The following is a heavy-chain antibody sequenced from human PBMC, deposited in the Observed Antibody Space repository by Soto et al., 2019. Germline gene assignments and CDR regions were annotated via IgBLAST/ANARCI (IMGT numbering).Heavy chain of an antibody. Sequence: SETLSLTCNVSGGSIYTYYWNWIRQSPGKGLEWIGYISDSGSTNYSPSLKSRVTISLDTSKNQFSLTLSAVTAADTAMYYCSTRAYDTNGYYRFDPWGQGTLVTVSS. CDR2: ISDSGST. J-gene: IGHJ5*01. D-gene: IGHD3-22*01. V-gene: IGHV4-59*12. CDR3: STRAYDTNGYYRFDP. CDR1: GGSIYTYY.